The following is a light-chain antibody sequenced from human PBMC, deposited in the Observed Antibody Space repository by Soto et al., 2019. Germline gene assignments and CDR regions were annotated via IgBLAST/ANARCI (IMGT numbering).Light chain of an antibody. CDR3: QQYFSFPWT. Sequence: DIVMTQSPDSLAVSLGERATINCKSSQSVLYSSNNKNYLAWYEQRPGQPPNLHIYWTSTRDSGVPDRFSGRGSGTDFTLTISSLQAEDVAIYYCQQYFSFPWTSGQGTKVEIK. J-gene: IGKJ1*01. V-gene: IGKV4-1*01. CDR1: QSVLYSSNNKNY. CDR2: WTS.